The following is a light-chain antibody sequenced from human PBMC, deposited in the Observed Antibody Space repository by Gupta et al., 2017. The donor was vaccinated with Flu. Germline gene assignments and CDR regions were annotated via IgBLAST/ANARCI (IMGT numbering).Light chain of an antibody. CDR2: GNN. CDR3: QSYDNSLSGSKV. V-gene: IGLV1-40*01. J-gene: IGLJ3*02. CDR1: PSNKGAGYD. Sequence: QFVLTQPPSVSGAPGQRVTISCTGRPSNKGAGYDVHWYQQVPGRAPKRLIFGNNNRPSGVADRFSGSKSGTSASLAIAGLQAEDEADYYCQSYDNSLSGSKVFGGGTKLTVL.